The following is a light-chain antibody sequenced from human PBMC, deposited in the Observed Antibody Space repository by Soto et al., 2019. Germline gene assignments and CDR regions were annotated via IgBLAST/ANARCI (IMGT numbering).Light chain of an antibody. Sequence: DIQMTQSPSSLSASVGDRVTITCRASQGISHYLAWYQQKPGKAPKLLIYAASTLQSGVPSRFSGSGSGTHFTLTITGLQPADFATYYCQQNFSIPITFGQGTRLEIK. V-gene: IGKV1-39*01. J-gene: IGKJ5*01. CDR3: QQNFSIPIT. CDR2: AAS. CDR1: QGISHY.